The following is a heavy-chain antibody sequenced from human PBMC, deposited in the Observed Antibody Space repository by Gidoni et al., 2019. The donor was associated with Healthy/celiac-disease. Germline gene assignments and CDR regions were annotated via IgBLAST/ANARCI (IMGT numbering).Heavy chain of an antibody. Sequence: QVQLQESGPGLVKPSQTLSLTCTVSGGSISSGSYYWSWIRQPAGKGLEWIGRIYTSGSPNYTPSLQSRVTISVDTSKNPKNQFSLKLSSVTAADTAVYYCARGGGSGSYTVWGKGTTVTVSS. J-gene: IGHJ6*04. CDR2: IYTSGSP. V-gene: IGHV4-61*02. CDR3: ARGGGSGSYTV. D-gene: IGHD3-10*01. CDR1: GGSISSGSYY.